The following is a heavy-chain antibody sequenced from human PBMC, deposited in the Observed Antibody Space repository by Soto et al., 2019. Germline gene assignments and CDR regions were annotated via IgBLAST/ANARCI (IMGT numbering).Heavy chain of an antibody. CDR3: ARAGYSSGWYPPSNWFDP. CDR2: IIPIFGTA. V-gene: IGHV1-69*13. Sequence: SVKVSCKASGGTSRSYAISWVRQAPGQGLEWMGGIIPIFGTANYAQKFQGRVTITADESTSTAYMELSSLRSEDTAVYYCARAGYSSGWYPPSNWFDPWGQGTLVTVSS. CDR1: GGTSRSYA. J-gene: IGHJ5*02. D-gene: IGHD6-19*01.